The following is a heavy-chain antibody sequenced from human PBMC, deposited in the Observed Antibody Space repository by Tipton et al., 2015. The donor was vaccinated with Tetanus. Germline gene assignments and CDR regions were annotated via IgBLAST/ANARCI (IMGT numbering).Heavy chain of an antibody. CDR2: IKDDGSEK. CDR1: GFTFRGYW. V-gene: IGHV3-7*01. J-gene: IGHJ4*02. Sequence: SLRLSCAASGFTFRGYWMHWVRLAPEKGLQWVAYIKDDGSEKAYVDSVKGRFTVSRDNAKNSLYLQMNSLRAEDTAVYYCATSPRLPEGYWGQGTQITVSS. CDR3: ATSPRLPEGY.